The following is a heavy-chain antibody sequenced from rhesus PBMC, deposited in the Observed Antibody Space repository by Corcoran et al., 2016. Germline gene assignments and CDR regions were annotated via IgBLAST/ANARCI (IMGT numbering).Heavy chain of an antibody. CDR3: AKETRYVNYGYGLDY. D-gene: IGHD2-2*01. CDR1: GYSFTSYW. V-gene: IGHV5-20*01. Sequence: EVQLVQSGAEVKRPGESLKISCKTSGYSFTSYWISWVRQMPGKGLDWMGAIDPSDSDTRYNPSFQGQVTSSAEKSISTAYLQWSRLKASDTATYYCAKETRYVNYGYGLDYWGQGVVVTVSS. J-gene: IGHJ6*01. CDR2: IDPSDSDT.